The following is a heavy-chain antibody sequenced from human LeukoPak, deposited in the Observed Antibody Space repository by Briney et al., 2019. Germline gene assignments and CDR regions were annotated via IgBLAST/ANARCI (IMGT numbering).Heavy chain of an antibody. J-gene: IGHJ4*02. V-gene: IGHV3-23*01. CDR3: AKGWTHRGYYDY. CDR2: ISTSGGST. CDR1: GFTFSSYR. Sequence: PGGSLRLSCAASGFTFSSYRMRWVRQAPGKGLEWVSAISTSGGSTYYADSVKGRFTISRDNSKNTLYLQMNSLRAEDTAVYYCAKGWTHRGYYDYWGQGTLVTVSS. D-gene: IGHD3-22*01.